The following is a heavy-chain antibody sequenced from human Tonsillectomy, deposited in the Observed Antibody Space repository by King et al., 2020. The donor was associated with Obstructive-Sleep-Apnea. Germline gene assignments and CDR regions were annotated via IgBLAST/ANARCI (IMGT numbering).Heavy chain of an antibody. CDR2: ISSSSSTI. CDR3: ARATYGDYEGFDY. CDR1: GFTFSSYS. D-gene: IGHD4-17*01. Sequence: VQLVESGGGLVQPGGSLRLSCAASGFTFSSYSMNWVRQAPGKGLEWVSYISSSSSTIYYADSVKGRFTISRDNAKNSLYLQMNSLRAEDTAMYYCARATYGDYEGFDYWGQGTLVTVSS. J-gene: IGHJ4*02. V-gene: IGHV3-48*01.